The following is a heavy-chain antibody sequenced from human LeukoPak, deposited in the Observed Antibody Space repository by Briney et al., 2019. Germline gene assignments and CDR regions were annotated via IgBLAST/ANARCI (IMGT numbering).Heavy chain of an antibody. D-gene: IGHD2-2*01. J-gene: IGHJ6*03. V-gene: IGHV4-34*01. CDR3: ARHSQLGYCSSSSCSALYYYYMDV. CDR2: INHSGST. Sequence: SETLSLTCAVYGASFSGYYWSWIRQPPGKGLEWIGEINHSGSTNYNPSLKSRVTISVDTSKNQFSLKLGSVTAADTAVYYCARHSQLGYCSSSSCSALYYYYMDVWGKGTTVTVSS. CDR1: GASFSGYY.